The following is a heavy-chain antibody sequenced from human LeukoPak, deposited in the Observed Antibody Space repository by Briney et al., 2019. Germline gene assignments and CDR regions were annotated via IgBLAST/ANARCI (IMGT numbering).Heavy chain of an antibody. CDR3: AKDRSFLGDSSPGDY. CDR1: GFTFSSYG. CDR2: ISYDGSNK. V-gene: IGHV3-30*18. D-gene: IGHD3-22*01. Sequence: GGSLRLSCAASGFTFSSYGMHWVRQAPGKGLEWVAVISYDGSNKYYADSVKGRFTISRDNSKNTLYLQMNSLRAEDTAVYYCAKDRSFLGDSSPGDYWGQGTLITVSS. J-gene: IGHJ4*02.